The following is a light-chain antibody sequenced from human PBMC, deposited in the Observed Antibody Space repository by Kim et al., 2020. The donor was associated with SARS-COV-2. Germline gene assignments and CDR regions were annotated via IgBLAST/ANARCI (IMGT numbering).Light chain of an antibody. Sequence: QSALTQPASVSGSPGQSITISCTGTNSDVGAYNYVSWYQQHPGKAPKLMIYDVSKRPSGVSNRFSGSKSGNTASLTISGLQAEDEADYYCNTYTSSSTLLFGGGTRRTFL. CDR1: NSDVGAYNY. CDR3: NTYTSSSTLL. CDR2: DVS. V-gene: IGLV2-14*01. J-gene: IGLJ2*01.